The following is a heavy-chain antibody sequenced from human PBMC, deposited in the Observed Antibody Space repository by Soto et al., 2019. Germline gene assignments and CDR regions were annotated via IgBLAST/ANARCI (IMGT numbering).Heavy chain of an antibody. Sequence: QLQLQESGPGLVKPSETLSLTCTVSGGSISSSSYYWGWIRQPPGKGLEWIGSIYYSGSTYYNPSLKSRVTISVDTSKNQFSLKLSSVTAADTAVYYCARESSTTVTTNDAFDIWGQGTMVTVSS. CDR2: IYYSGST. CDR3: ARESSTTVTTNDAFDI. D-gene: IGHD4-17*01. CDR1: GGSISSSSYY. J-gene: IGHJ3*02. V-gene: IGHV4-39*02.